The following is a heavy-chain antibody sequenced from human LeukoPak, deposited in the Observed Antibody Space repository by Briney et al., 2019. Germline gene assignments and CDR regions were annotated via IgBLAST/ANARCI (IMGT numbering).Heavy chain of an antibody. V-gene: IGHV3-66*02. J-gene: IGHJ6*03. CDR1: GFTVSSNY. D-gene: IGHD5-12*01. CDR3: AKGGGYEAQYYYYYLDV. CDR2: IYSGGST. Sequence: GGSLRLSCAASGFTVSSNYMSWVRQAPGKGLEWVSVIYSGGSTYYADSVKGRFTISRDNSKNTLYLQMKSLRAEDTAVYYCAKGGGYEAQYYYYYLDVWGKGTTVTISS.